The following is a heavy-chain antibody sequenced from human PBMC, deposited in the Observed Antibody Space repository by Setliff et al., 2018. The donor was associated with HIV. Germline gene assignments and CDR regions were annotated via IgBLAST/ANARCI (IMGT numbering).Heavy chain of an antibody. CDR3: ARQLSNSLES. CDR1: GYTFTDYF. D-gene: IGHD7-27*01. V-gene: IGHV1-2*02. Sequence: ASVKVSCKSSGYTFTDYFIHWVRQAPGQGLEWMGWISPHNGDTTIPQRFQGRVTMTTDTSINTAYMELRGLRSDDTAVYYCARQLSNSLESWGQGTLVTVSS. J-gene: IGHJ4*02. CDR2: ISPHNGDT.